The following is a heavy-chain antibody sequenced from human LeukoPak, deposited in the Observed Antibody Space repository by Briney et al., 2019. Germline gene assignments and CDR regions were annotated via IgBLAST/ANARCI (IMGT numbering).Heavy chain of an antibody. D-gene: IGHD3-3*01. J-gene: IGHJ5*02. CDR3: ARYNYDFWSGYSKWFDP. V-gene: IGHV4-59*01. Sequence: PSETLSLTCTVSGGSISSSYWSWIRQPPGKGLEWIGYIYYSGSTNYNPSLKSRVTISVDTSKNQFSLKLSSVTAADTAVYYCARYNYDFWSGYSKWFDPWGQGTLVTVSS. CDR2: IYYSGST. CDR1: GGSISSSY.